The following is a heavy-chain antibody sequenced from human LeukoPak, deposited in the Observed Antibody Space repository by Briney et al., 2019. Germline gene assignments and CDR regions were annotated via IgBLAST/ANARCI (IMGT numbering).Heavy chain of an antibody. V-gene: IGHV3-23*01. CDR3: ARERRGSSSYYYYYYMDV. J-gene: IGHJ6*03. Sequence: PGGSLRLSCAASGFAFSSYAMTWVRQAPGKGLEWVSSITGSGAGTSYADSVKGRFTVSRDNSKNTLYLQMNSLRAEDTAVYYCARERRGSSSYYYYYYMDVWGKGTTVTVSS. CDR2: ITGSGAGT. CDR1: GFAFSSYA. D-gene: IGHD6-6*01.